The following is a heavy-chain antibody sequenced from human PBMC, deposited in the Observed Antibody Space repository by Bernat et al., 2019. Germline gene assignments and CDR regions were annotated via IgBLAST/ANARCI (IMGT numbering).Heavy chain of an antibody. D-gene: IGHD3-22*01. V-gene: IGHV1-18*01. Sequence: QVQLVQSGAEVKKPGASVKVSCKASGYTFTSYGISWVRQAPGQGLEWMGWISAYNGNTNYAQKLQGRATITTTTSTSTAYWGLRSQSSADKAMYYCARDQYDGSGWGDYWGQGTLVTVSS. CDR2: ISAYNGNT. J-gene: IGHJ4*02. CDR1: GYTFTSYG. CDR3: ARDQYDGSGWGDY.